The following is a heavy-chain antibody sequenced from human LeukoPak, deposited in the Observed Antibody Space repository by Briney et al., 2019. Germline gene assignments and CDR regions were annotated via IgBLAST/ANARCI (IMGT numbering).Heavy chain of an antibody. V-gene: IGHV1-2*02. CDR3: ATWGLHFDI. CDR1: GYTFTSYG. D-gene: IGHD3-16*01. J-gene: IGHJ3*02. Sequence: GASVKVSCKASGYTFTSYGISWVRQAPGQGLEWMGWINPNSGGTNYTQKFQGRVTMTRDTSINTAYMELSRLTSDDTAVYFCATWGLHFDIWGQGTMVTVAS. CDR2: INPNSGGT.